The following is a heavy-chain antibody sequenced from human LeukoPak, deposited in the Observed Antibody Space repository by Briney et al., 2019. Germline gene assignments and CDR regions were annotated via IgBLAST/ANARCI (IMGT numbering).Heavy chain of an antibody. CDR3: ARVRSGPNDYFDY. CDR1: GGSISSGGYY. Sequence: SETLSLTCTVSGGSISSGGYYWSWIRQHPGKGLEWIGYIYYSGSTYYNPSLKSRVTISVDTSKNQFSLKLSSVTAADTAVYYCARVRSGPNDYFDYWGQGTLVTVSS. CDR2: IYYSGST. V-gene: IGHV4-31*03. D-gene: IGHD2-15*01. J-gene: IGHJ4*02.